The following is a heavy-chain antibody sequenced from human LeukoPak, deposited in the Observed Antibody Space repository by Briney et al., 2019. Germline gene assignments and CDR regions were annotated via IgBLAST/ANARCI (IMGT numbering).Heavy chain of an antibody. Sequence: GGSLRLSCAASGFTFSSYSMNWVRQAPGKGLEWVSSLSSSSTYVYYADSVKGRFTISRDNAKNSLYLQMGSLRAEDTAVYYCARVGGSSWPYYFDYWGQGTLVTVTS. CDR3: ARVGGSSWPYYFDY. D-gene: IGHD6-13*01. CDR2: LSSSSTYV. V-gene: IGHV3-21*01. J-gene: IGHJ4*02. CDR1: GFTFSSYS.